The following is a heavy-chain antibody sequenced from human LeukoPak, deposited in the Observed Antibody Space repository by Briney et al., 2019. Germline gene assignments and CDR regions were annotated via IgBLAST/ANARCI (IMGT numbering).Heavy chain of an antibody. CDR3: ARGPRPYYYGMDV. CDR2: IYYSGST. J-gene: IGHJ6*02. V-gene: IGHV4-59*01. Sequence: PSETLSLTCTVSGGSLSSYYWSWIRQPPGKGLEWIGYIYYSGSTNYNPSLKSRVTISVDTSKNQFSLKLSSVTAADTAVYYCARGPRPYYYGMDVWGQGTTVTVSS. CDR1: GGSLSSYY.